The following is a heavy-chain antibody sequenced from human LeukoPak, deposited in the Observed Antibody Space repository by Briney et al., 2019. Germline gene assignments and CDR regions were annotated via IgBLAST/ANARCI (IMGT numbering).Heavy chain of an antibody. CDR1: GYTFTSYY. J-gene: IGHJ3*02. CDR3: ASVQSGFDGAFDI. V-gene: IGHV1-46*01. Sequence: ASVKVSCKASGYTFTSYYMHWVRQAPGQGLEWMGIINPSGGSTSYAQKFQGRVTMTRDTSTSTVYMELSSLRSEDTAVYYCASVQSGFDGAFDIWGQGTMVTVSS. D-gene: IGHD3-3*01. CDR2: INPSGGST.